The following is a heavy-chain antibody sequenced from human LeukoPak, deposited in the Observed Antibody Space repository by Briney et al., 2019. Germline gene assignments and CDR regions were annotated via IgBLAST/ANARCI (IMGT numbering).Heavy chain of an antibody. CDR2: IDHSGST. Sequence: SETLSLTCAVYGGSFSGYYWNWIRQAPGKGLEWIGQIDHSGSTNHNPSLKSRVTISQDTSKDQIFLKVTSVTAADTAVYYCANGGPNYYSGYWGEGSLVTVSS. V-gene: IGHV4-34*01. J-gene: IGHJ4*02. D-gene: IGHD3-22*01. CDR1: GGSFSGYY. CDR3: ANGGPNYYSGY.